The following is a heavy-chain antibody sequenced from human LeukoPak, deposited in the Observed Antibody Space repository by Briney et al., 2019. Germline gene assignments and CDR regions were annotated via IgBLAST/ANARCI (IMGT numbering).Heavy chain of an antibody. J-gene: IGHJ5*02. CDR1: GGSISSYY. D-gene: IGHD3-16*02. V-gene: IGHV4-59*08. CDR3: ARQGEYYDYVWGSYRTIYNWFDP. Sequence: SETLSLTYTVSGGSISSYYWSWIRQPPGKGLEWIGYIYYSGSTNYNPSLKSRVTISVDTSKNQFSLKLSSVTAADTAVYYCARQGEYYDYVWGSYRTIYNWFDPWGQGTLVTVSS. CDR2: IYYSGST.